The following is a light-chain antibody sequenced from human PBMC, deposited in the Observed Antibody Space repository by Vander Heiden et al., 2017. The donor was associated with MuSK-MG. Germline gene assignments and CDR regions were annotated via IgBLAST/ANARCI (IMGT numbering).Light chain of an antibody. CDR3: QSADSSGSYWV. Sequence: SDELTQPPSVPVSPGQTAWITCSGDALPKQYAYWYQQMPGQAPVLLIYKDSERPSGIPERFSGSTSGTTVTLTISGVQAEDEGVYYCQSADSSGSYWVFGTGTKVSVL. CDR2: KDS. J-gene: IGLJ1*01. CDR1: ALPKQY. V-gene: IGLV3-25*03.